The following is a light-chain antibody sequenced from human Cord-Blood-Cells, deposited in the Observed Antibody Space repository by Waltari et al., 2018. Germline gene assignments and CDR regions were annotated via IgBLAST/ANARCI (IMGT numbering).Light chain of an antibody. CDR2: AAS. CDR1: QSISSY. V-gene: IGKV1-39*01. Sequence: DIQMTQSPPSLSASVGDRVTITCRASQSISSYLNWYQQKPGKAPKLLIYAASSLQSGVPSRFSGSGSGTDFTLTISSLQPEDFATYYCQQSYSTSFGQGTRLEIK. J-gene: IGKJ5*01. CDR3: QQSYSTS.